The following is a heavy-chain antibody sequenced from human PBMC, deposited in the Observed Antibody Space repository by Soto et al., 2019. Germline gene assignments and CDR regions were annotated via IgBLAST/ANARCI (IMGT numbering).Heavy chain of an antibody. CDR3: ARGASVGVVIIDYYYYGMDV. Sequence: ASVKVSCKASGYSFASSDINWVRQAAGQGLEWMGLMNPNSGKTDYVQKFQGRLTMTRNTSISTAYMELSSLRSEDTAVYYCARGASVGVVIIDYYYYGMDVWGQGTTVTVSS. V-gene: IGHV1-8*01. CDR2: MNPNSGKT. CDR1: GYSFASSD. J-gene: IGHJ6*02. D-gene: IGHD3-3*01.